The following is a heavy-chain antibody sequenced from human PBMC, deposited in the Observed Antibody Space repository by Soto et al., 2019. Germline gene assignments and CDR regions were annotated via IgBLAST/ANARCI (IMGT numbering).Heavy chain of an antibody. Sequence: SETLSLTCTVSGGSISISSYQWAWIRQPPEKGLEWIGSMYYRGSTYYNPSLKSRVTMSVDTSKNQFSLKLSSVTAADTAVYYCARLGGIDSCGQGLLVTVYS. CDR2: MYYRGST. D-gene: IGHD3-16*01. J-gene: IGHJ5*01. CDR3: ARLGGIDS. V-gene: IGHV4-39*01. CDR1: GGSISISSYQ.